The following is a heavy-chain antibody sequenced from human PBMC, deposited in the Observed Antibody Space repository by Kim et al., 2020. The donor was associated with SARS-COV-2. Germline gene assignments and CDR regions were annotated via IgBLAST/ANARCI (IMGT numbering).Heavy chain of an antibody. D-gene: IGHD2-2*01. V-gene: IGHV3-74*01. J-gene: IGHJ4*02. Sequence: NDGRTPTYADSVKGRFTITRDNAKSTVYLQLNSLGVDDTAVYYCVRGMPSYWGQGALVTVSS. CDR3: VRGMPSY. CDR2: NDGRTP.